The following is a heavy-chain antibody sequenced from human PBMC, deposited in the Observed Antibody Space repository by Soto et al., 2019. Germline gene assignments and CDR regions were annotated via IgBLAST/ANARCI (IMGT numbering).Heavy chain of an antibody. D-gene: IGHD2-2*01. CDR2: IDSAGDT. J-gene: IGHJ6*03. CDR3: ARAYCSSTSCFPLTNKYYMDV. CDR1: GFPFNNYD. V-gene: IGHV3-13*01. Sequence: EVVLVESGGGLVQPGGSLRLSCAASGFPFNNYDMHWVRQATGKGLEWVSAIDSAGDTYYSDSVKGRFTVSRENAKNSFFLQMNSLRAGDTAVYYCARAYCSSTSCFPLTNKYYMDVWGKGATVTVSS.